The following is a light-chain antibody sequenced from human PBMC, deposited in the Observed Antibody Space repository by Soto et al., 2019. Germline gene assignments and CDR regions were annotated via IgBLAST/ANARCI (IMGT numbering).Light chain of an antibody. CDR2: AAS. CDR3: HQYDNAPQT. V-gene: IGKV3-20*01. CDR1: QSMTRTY. Sequence: EIVLMQSPGTLSLSPGERATLSCRASQSMTRTYIAWYQKKPGQAPRLLIYAASIRAPGIPDKFSGTGSGTDYSLTIDRLEPEDSEVYYCHQYDNAPQTFGQGTKVDIK. J-gene: IGKJ2*01.